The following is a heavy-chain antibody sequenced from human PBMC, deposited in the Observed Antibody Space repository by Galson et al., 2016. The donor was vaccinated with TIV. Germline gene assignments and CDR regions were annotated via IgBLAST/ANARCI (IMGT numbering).Heavy chain of an antibody. J-gene: IGHJ6*03. CDR3: AKGQLRAARRFYYMDV. CDR1: GFTFDDYA. CDR2: ISWNSGSI. D-gene: IGHD2-21*01. Sequence: SLRLSCAASGFTFDDYAMHWVRQVPGRGLEWVSVISWNSGSIVYADAVKGRFFISRDNAKKSLYLPMNSLRAEDTALYYCAKGQLRAARRFYYMDVWGKGTTVTVSS. V-gene: IGHV3-9*01.